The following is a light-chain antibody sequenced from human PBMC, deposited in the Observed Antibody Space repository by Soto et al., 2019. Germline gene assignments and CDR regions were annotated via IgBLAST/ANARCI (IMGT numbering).Light chain of an antibody. CDR1: QSISNW. CDR2: DAS. CDR3: QQYNSYWT. Sequence: DIQMTQSPSTLSPSVGDRVTITCRASQSISNWLAWYQQKPGKAPKLLIYDASSLESGVPSRFSGSGSGTEFTLTISSLPPDDFATYYCQQYNSYWTFGQGTKVEIK. V-gene: IGKV1-5*01. J-gene: IGKJ1*01.